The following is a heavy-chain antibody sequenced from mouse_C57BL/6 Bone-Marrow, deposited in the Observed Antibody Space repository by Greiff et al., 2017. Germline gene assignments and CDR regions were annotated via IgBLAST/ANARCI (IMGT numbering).Heavy chain of an antibody. V-gene: IGHV14-4*01. CDR2: IDPENGDT. J-gene: IGHJ2*01. D-gene: IGHD2-5*01. CDR3: TTYYSNYYYFDY. Sequence: EVQLQQSGAELVRPGASVKLSCTASGFNIKDDYMHWVKQRPEQGLEWIGWIDPENGDTEYASKFQGKATITADTSSNTAYLQISSLTSEATAFYCCTTYYSNYYYFDYWGQGTTLTVSS. CDR1: GFNIKDDY.